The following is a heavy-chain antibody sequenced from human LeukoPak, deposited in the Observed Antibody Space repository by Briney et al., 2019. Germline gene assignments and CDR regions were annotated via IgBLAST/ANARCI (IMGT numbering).Heavy chain of an antibody. Sequence: GGSLRLSCAASGFTFSTYAMSWVRQAPGKGLEWVSGISGSGGSTYYADSEKGRFTISRDNSKNTLYLQMNSLRAEDTAVYYCAKGPFGGNYPAPFDYWGQGTLVTVSS. D-gene: IGHD4-23*01. CDR1: GFTFSTYA. CDR3: AKGPFGGNYPAPFDY. V-gene: IGHV3-23*01. J-gene: IGHJ4*02. CDR2: ISGSGGST.